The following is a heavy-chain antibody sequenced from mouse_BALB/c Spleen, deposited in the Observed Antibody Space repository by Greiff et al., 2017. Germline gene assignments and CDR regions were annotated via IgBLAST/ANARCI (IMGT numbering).Heavy chain of an antibody. CDR2: IDPYYGGT. CDR3: ARDYGSSYDWYFDV. J-gene: IGHJ1*01. Sequence: EVQGVESGPELEKPGASVKISCKASGYSFTGYNMNWVKQSNGKSLEWIGNIDPYYGGTSYNQKFKGKATLTVDKSSSTAYMQLKSLTSEDSAVYYCARDYGSSYDWYFDVWGAGTTVTVSS. D-gene: IGHD1-1*01. CDR1: GYSFTGYN. V-gene: IGHV1-39*01.